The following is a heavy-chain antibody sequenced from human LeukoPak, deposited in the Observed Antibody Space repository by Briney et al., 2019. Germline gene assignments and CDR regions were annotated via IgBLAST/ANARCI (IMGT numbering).Heavy chain of an antibody. CDR1: GYTFTSYD. CDR3: ARARGSDAFDM. D-gene: IGHD3-10*01. CDR2: MNPDSGNT. V-gene: IGHV1-8*01. J-gene: IGHJ3*02. Sequence: GASVKVSCKASGYTFTSYDIHWVRQATGQGLEWMGWMNPDSGNTAYAQKFQSRVTMTRDTSITTAYMDLSSLRSEDTAVYYCARARGSDAFDMWGQGTMVTVSS.